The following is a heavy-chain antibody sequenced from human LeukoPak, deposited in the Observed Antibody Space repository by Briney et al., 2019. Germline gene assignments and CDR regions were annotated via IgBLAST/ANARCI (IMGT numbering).Heavy chain of an antibody. V-gene: IGHV4-34*01. J-gene: IGHJ4*02. CDR3: ARLFLGIAAADY. CDR2: INHSGST. CDR1: GGSFSGYY. D-gene: IGHD6-13*01. Sequence: SETLSLTCAVYGGSFSGYYWSWIRQPPGKGLEWVGEINHSGSTNYNPSLKSRVTISVETPTNQSSLKLNSMTTADTAVYYCARLFLGIAAADYWGQGTLVTVSS.